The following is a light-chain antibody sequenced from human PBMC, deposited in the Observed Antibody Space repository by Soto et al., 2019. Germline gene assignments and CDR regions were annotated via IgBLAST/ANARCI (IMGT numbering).Light chain of an antibody. J-gene: IGKJ1*01. V-gene: IGKV3D-20*02. Sequence: EIVLTQSPGTLSLSPGERATLSCRASQSVSSSYLAWYQQKPGQAPRLLIYDASRRATGIPDRFSGSGSGTDFPLTISRLEPEDFAVYYCQQRSNWPRTFGQGTKVDIK. CDR2: DAS. CDR3: QQRSNWPRT. CDR1: QSVSSSY.